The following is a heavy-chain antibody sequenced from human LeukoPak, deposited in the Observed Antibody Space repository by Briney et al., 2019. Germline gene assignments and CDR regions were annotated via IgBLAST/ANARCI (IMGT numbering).Heavy chain of an antibody. CDR3: AKDYDSSGYYYVMYYFDY. D-gene: IGHD3-22*01. V-gene: IGHV3-30*02. Sequence: GGSLRLSCAASGFTFSSYGMHWVRQAPGKGLEWVAFIRYDGSNKYYADSVKGRFTISRDNSKNTLYLQMNSLRAEDTAVYYCAKDYDSSGYYYVMYYFDYWGQGTLATVSS. CDR1: GFTFSSYG. CDR2: IRYDGSNK. J-gene: IGHJ4*02.